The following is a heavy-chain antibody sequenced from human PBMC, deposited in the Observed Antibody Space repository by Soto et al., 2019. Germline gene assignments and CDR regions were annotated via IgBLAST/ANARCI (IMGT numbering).Heavy chain of an antibody. CDR3: ARAHYGDYGYGMDV. CDR1: GGSISRYY. D-gene: IGHD4-17*01. V-gene: IGHV4-59*12. J-gene: IGHJ6*02. CDR2: IYYSGST. Sequence: SETLSLTCTVSGGSISRYYWSWSLQPPGKGLEWIGYIYYSGSTNYNPSLKSRVTISVDTSKNQFSLKLSSVTAADTAVYYCARAHYGDYGYGMDVWGQGTTVTVSS.